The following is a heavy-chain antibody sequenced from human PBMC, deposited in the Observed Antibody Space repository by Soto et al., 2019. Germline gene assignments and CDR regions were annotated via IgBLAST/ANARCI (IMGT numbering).Heavy chain of an antibody. V-gene: IGHV3-23*01. D-gene: IGHD2-15*01. Sequence: EVQLLESGGGLVQPGGSLRLSCAASGFTFSSYAMSWVRQAPGKGLEWVSAISGSGGSTYYADSVKGRFTISRDNSKNTLYLQMNSLRAEDKAVYYCAKGSYCSGGSCYDYYYYGMDVWGQGTTVTVSS. CDR1: GFTFSSYA. CDR2: ISGSGGST. J-gene: IGHJ6*02. CDR3: AKGSYCSGGSCYDYYYYGMDV.